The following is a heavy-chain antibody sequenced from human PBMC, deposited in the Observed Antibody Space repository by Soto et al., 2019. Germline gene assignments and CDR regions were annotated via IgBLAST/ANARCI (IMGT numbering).Heavy chain of an antibody. J-gene: IGHJ6*03. D-gene: IGHD3-3*01. CDR2: INHSGST. CDR1: GGSFSGYY. CDR3: ARVNWRYYMDV. V-gene: IGHV4-34*01. Sequence: SETLSLTCAVYGGSFSGYYWSWIRQPPGKGLEWIGEINHSGSTNYNPSLKSRVTISVDTSKNQFSLKLSSVTAADTAVYYCARVNWRYYMDVWGKGTTVTVSS.